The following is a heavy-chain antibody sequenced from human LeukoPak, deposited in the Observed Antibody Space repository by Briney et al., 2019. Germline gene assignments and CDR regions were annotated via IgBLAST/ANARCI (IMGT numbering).Heavy chain of an antibody. J-gene: IGHJ6*03. V-gene: IGHV1-18*01. D-gene: IGHD2-2*01. CDR1: GYTFTSYG. CDR2: ISAYNGKT. CDR3: ARDSVVVPSAAYYYYMDG. Sequence: ASVKVSCKCSGYTFTSYGITWVRQAPAQGLGWVGWISAYNGKTNYEHKLQGRVTMTTDTSTSTAYMELRSLRSDDTAMYDCARDSVVVPSAAYYYYMDGWGKGTTVTVSS.